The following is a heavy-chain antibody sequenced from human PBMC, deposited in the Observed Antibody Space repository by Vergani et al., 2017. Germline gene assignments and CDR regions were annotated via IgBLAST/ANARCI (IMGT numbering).Heavy chain of an antibody. CDR2: INSNSGGT. V-gene: IGHV1-2*02. Sequence: QVQLVQSGAEVKKPGASVKVSCKASGYTFTDYFMHWVRQAPGQGLEWMGWINSNSGGTNYAQKFQGRVTMTRDTSISTAYMELSNLRSDDTAVYYCARVGTSSNRDYFDYWVQGTLVTVSS. J-gene: IGHJ4*02. CDR3: ARVGTSSNRDYFDY. CDR1: GYTFTDYF. D-gene: IGHD2-2*01.